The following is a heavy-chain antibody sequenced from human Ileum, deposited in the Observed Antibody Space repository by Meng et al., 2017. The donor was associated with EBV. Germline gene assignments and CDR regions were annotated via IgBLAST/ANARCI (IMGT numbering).Heavy chain of an antibody. J-gene: IGHJ5*02. CDR3: AKGRAGNWFDP. Sequence: VHRVGPGGGWFQPGGSLILSCAASGFIFNNYAMSWVRQTPGKGLEWVSAISGGADSTYYVHSVEGRFTISRDNSKNTLYLQMNSLRAEDSAVYYCAKGRAGNWFDPWGQGTLVTVSS. CDR2: ISGGADST. V-gene: IGHV3-23*04. CDR1: GFIFNNYA.